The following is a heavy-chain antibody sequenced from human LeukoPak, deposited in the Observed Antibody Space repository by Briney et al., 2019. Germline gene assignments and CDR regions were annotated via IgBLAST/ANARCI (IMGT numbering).Heavy chain of an antibody. CDR3: ARYGFYHFAS. D-gene: IGHD3-3*01. V-gene: IGHV4-59*01. Sequence: SETLSLTCTASGGSIRGYYWSWVRQPPGRGLEFIGHVHYTGSTYYNPSLKSRVAISLDTPKNQFSLKLSSVTAADTAVYYCARYGFYHFASWGQGTRVTVSS. CDR2: VHYTGST. J-gene: IGHJ4*02. CDR1: GGSIRGYY.